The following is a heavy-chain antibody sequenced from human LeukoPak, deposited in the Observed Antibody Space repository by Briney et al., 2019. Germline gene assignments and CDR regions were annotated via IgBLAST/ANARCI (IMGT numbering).Heavy chain of an antibody. CDR3: ARQWQTTGFDY. J-gene: IGHJ4*02. D-gene: IGHD4-17*01. CDR1: GYSISSGYY. Sequence: SETLSLTRAVSGYSISSGYYWGWIRQPPGKGLEWIASLYHSGTTHSHSSLNSRTTISADTSKNQFSLKLTSVTAAGTAMYYCARQWQTTGFDYWGQGTLVTVSS. V-gene: IGHV4-38-2*01. CDR2: LYHSGTT.